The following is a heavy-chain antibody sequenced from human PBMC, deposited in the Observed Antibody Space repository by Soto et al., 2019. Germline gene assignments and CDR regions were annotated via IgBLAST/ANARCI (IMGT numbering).Heavy chain of an antibody. CDR3: ARDRHGDEIDY. D-gene: IGHD4-17*01. Sequence: SETLSLTCTVSGGSISSGDYYWSWIRQPPGKGLEWIGYIYYSGSTYYNPSLKSRLTMSVDTSKNQFSLKLSSVTAADTAVYFCARDRHGDEIDYWGQGTLVTVSS. V-gene: IGHV4-30-4*01. CDR1: GGSISSGDYY. J-gene: IGHJ4*02. CDR2: IYYSGST.